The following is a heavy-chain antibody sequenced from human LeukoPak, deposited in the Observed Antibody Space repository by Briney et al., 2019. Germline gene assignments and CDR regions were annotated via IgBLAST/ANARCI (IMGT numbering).Heavy chain of an antibody. J-gene: IGHJ3*02. D-gene: IGHD4-23*01. CDR2: INPNSGGT. CDR1: GYTFTGYY. Sequence: ASVKVSCKASGYTFTGYYMHWVRQAPGQGLEWMGWINPNSGGTNYAQKFQGRVTMTRDTSISTAYMELSRLRSDDTAVYYCARDGSTVVTRAFDIWGQGTMVTASS. CDR3: ARDGSTVVTRAFDI. V-gene: IGHV1-2*02.